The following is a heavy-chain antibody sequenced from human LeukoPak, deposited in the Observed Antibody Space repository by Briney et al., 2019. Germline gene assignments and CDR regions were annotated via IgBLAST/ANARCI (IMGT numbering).Heavy chain of an antibody. D-gene: IGHD1-26*01. CDR2: ISAYNGNT. J-gene: IGHJ5*02. Sequence: GASVKVSCKASGYTFTSYYMHWVRQAPGQGLEWMGWISAYNGNTNYAQKLQGRVTMTTDTSTSTAYMELRSLRSDDTAVYYCARVRELLREAASYNWFDPWGQGTLVTVSS. V-gene: IGHV1-18*04. CDR3: ARVRELLREAASYNWFDP. CDR1: GYTFTSYY.